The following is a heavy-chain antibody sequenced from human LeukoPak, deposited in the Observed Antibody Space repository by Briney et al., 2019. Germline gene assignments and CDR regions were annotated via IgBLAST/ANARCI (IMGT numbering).Heavy chain of an antibody. D-gene: IGHD5-18*01. J-gene: IGHJ4*02. CDR3: ASTENIGYSYGY. CDR1: GGSISSGGYY. V-gene: IGHV4-30-2*01. CDR2: IYHSGST. Sequence: PSETLSLTCTVSGGSISSGGYYWSWIRQPPGKGLEWIGYIYHSGSTYYNPSLKSRVTISVDRSKNQFSLKLSSVTAADTAVYYCASTENIGYSYGYWGQGTLVTVSS.